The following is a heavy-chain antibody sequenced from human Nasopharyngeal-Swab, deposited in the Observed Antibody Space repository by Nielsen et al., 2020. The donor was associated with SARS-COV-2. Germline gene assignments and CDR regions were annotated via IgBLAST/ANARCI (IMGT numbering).Heavy chain of an antibody. J-gene: IGHJ5*02. CDR2: INHSGST. V-gene: IGHV4-34*01. CDR3: ARAKQWLVLRWFDP. D-gene: IGHD6-19*01. Sequence: SETLSLTCAVSGGSFSGYYWSWIRQPPGKGLEWIGEINHSGSTNYNPSLESRVTISVDTSKNQFSLKLSSVTAADTAVYYCARAKQWLVLRWFDPWGQGTLVTVSS. CDR1: GGSFSGYY.